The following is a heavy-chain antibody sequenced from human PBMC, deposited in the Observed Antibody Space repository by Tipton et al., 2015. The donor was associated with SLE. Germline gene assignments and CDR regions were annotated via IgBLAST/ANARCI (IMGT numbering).Heavy chain of an antibody. D-gene: IGHD6-13*01. J-gene: IGHJ4*02. CDR1: GGSISSAGYY. CDR2: MSPSGTS. Sequence: TLSLTCTVSGGSISSAGYYWTWIRQPAGKGLEWIGHMSPSGTSKYNPSLKSRVSMSVDTSKNVFSLILSSVTAADTAVFYCARTADYSSNWYLGSWGQGTLVTVSS. V-gene: IGHV4-61*09. CDR3: ARTADYSSNWYLGS.